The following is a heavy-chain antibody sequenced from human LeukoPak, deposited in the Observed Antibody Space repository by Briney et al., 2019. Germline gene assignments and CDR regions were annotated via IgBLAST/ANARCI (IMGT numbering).Heavy chain of an antibody. CDR1: GGSFSGYY. J-gene: IGHJ4*02. CDR2: INHSGST. V-gene: IGHV4-34*01. Sequence: KPSETLSLTCAVYGGSFSGYYWSWIRQPPGKGLEWIGEINHSGSTNYNPSLKSRVTISVDTSKNQFSLKLSSVTAADTAVYYCARDPGEPYFDCWGQGTLVTVSS. CDR3: ARDPGEPYFDC. D-gene: IGHD1-14*01.